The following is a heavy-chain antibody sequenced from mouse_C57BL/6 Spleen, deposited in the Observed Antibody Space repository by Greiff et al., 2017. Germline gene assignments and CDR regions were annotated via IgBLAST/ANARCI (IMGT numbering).Heavy chain of an antibody. J-gene: IGHJ4*01. Sequence: EVKLQESGEGLVKPGGSLKLSCAASGFTFSSYAMSWVRQTPEKRLEWVAYISSGGDYIYYADTVKGRFTISRDNARNTLYLQMSSLKSEDTAMYYCTRAYYSNYLDYAMDYWGQGTSVTVSS. CDR3: TRAYYSNYLDYAMDY. V-gene: IGHV5-9-1*02. CDR1: GFTFSSYA. CDR2: ISSGGDYI. D-gene: IGHD2-5*01.